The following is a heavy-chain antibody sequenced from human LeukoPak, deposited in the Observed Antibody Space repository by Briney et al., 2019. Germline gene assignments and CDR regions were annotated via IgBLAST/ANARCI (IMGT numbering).Heavy chain of an antibody. CDR2: IRHDGSNK. V-gene: IGHV3-30*02. Sequence: GGSLRLSCAASGFTFSSYGMHWVRQAPGKGLEWVAFIRHDGSNKYYADSVKGRFTISRDNSKNTLYLQMNSLRAEDTAVYYCAKGYSSGWTRTQYFDYWGQGTLVTVSS. D-gene: IGHD6-19*01. CDR3: AKGYSSGWTRTQYFDY. CDR1: GFTFSSYG. J-gene: IGHJ4*02.